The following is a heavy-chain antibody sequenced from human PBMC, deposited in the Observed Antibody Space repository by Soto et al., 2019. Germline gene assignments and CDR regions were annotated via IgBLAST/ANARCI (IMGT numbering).Heavy chain of an antibody. CDR3: ARVFLSGGYSVDNWGYYCSGGTCLPDY. D-gene: IGHD2-15*01. V-gene: IGHV4-30-4*01. CDR1: GGSISSGDYY. Sequence: SETLSLTCTVSGGSISSGDYYWSWIRQPPGKGLEWIGYIYYSRSTYYNPSLTSRLTISLDTSKNQFSLKLSSVTAADTAVYYCARVFLSGGYSVDNWGYYCSGGTCLPDYWGQGNLVTVS. CDR2: IYYSRST. J-gene: IGHJ4*02.